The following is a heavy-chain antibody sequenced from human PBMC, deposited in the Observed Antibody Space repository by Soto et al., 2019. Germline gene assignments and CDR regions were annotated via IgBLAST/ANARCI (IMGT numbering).Heavy chain of an antibody. D-gene: IGHD2-8*01. CDR2: FDPEDGET. CDR1: GYTLTELS. V-gene: IGHV1-24*01. Sequence: ASVKVSCKVSGYTLTELSMHWVRQAPGKGLEWMGGFDPEDGETIYAQKFQGRVTMTEDTSTDTAYMELSSLRSEDTAVYYCATLGDCTNGVCYEYFQHWGQGTLVTVSS. CDR3: ATLGDCTNGVCYEYFQH. J-gene: IGHJ1*01.